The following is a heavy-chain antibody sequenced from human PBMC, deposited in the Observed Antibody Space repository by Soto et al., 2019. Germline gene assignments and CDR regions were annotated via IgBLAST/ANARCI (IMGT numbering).Heavy chain of an antibody. CDR3: ARDFEDIVVVVAASQNMGFDY. CDR1: GFTFSSYS. J-gene: IGHJ4*02. V-gene: IGHV3-21*01. CDR2: ISSSSSYI. D-gene: IGHD2-15*01. Sequence: PGGSLRLSCAASGFTFSSYSMNWVRQAPGKGLEWVSSISSSSSYIYYADSVKGRFTISRDNAKNSLFLQMNSLRAVDTAVYYCARDFEDIVVVVAASQNMGFDYWGQGTLVTVSS.